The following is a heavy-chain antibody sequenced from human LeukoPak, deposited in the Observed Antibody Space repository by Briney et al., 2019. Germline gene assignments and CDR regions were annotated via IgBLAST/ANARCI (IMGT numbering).Heavy chain of an antibody. CDR1: GGSFSGYY. J-gene: IGHJ4*02. CDR3: ARPEYYYGSGSYYSDY. D-gene: IGHD3-10*01. CDR2: INHSGST. Sequence: SETLSLTCAVYGGSFSGYYWSWIRHPPGKGLELIGEINHSGSTNYNMSLTTRATLPVDTSTHQFSLQLSSVTAADTAVYYCARPEYYYGSGSYYSDYWGQGTLVTVSS. V-gene: IGHV4-34*01.